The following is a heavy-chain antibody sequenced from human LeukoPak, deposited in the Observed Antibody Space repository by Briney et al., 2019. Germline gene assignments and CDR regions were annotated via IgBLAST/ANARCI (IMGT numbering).Heavy chain of an antibody. CDR3: AKDSQLYAEVTNFDY. CDR2: ISAGAGST. D-gene: IGHD1-1*01. Sequence: GGSLRLSCAASGFTFSSYAMSWVRQAPGKGLEWVSAISAGAGSTYYADSVKGRFTISRDNSKNTLYLQMNSLRAEDTAVYYCAKDSQLYAEVTNFDYWGQGTLVTVSS. V-gene: IGHV3-23*01. J-gene: IGHJ4*02. CDR1: GFTFSSYA.